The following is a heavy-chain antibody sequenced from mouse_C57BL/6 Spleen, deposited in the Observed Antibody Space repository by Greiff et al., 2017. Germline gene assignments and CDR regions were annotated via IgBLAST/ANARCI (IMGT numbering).Heavy chain of an antibody. D-gene: IGHD4-1*01. CDR2: IYPGSGST. CDR1: GYTFTSYW. Sequence: QVQLQQPGAELVKPGASVKMSCKASGYTFTSYWITWVKQRPGQGLEWIGDIYPGSGSTNYNEKFKSKATLTVDTSSSTAYMQLSSLTTEDSAVYYCARGGWDEWYFDVWGTGTTVTVSS. J-gene: IGHJ1*03. V-gene: IGHV1-55*01. CDR3: ARGGWDEWYFDV.